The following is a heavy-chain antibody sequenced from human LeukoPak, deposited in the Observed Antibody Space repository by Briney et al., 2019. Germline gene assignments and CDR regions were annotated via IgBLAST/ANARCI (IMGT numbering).Heavy chain of an antibody. CDR1: GGSISSGGYY. J-gene: IGHJ6*02. V-gene: IGHV4-31*03. CDR2: IYYSGST. Sequence: NPSETLSLTCTVSGGSISSGGYYWSRIRQHPGKGLEWIGYIYYSGSTYYNPSLKSRVTISVDTSKNQFSLKLTSVTAADTAVYYCARESPHGGMDVWGQGTTVTVSS. CDR3: ARESPHGGMDV.